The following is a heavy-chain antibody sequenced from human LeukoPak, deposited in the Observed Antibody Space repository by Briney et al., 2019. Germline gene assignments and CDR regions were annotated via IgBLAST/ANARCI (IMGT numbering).Heavy chain of an antibody. Sequence: ASVKVSCKASGYTFTGYYMHWVRLAPGQGLEWMGWINPNSGGTNYAQKFQGRVTMTRDTSISTAYMELSRLRSDDTAVYYCARDRYCSSTSCYTRDAFDIWGQGTLVTVSS. CDR1: GYTFTGYY. J-gene: IGHJ3*02. CDR2: INPNSGGT. V-gene: IGHV1-2*02. D-gene: IGHD2-2*02. CDR3: ARDRYCSSTSCYTRDAFDI.